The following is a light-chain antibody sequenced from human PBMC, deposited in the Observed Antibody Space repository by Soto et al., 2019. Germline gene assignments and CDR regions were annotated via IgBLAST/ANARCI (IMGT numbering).Light chain of an antibody. Sequence: QSVLTQPPSASGSPGQSVTISCTGTSSDVGNYNYVSWYQQHPGKAPKLMIYEVTKRPSGVPDRFSGSKSGTTASLTVSGLQAEDEADYYCSSYAGTNNPVFGGGTKLTVL. CDR2: EVT. CDR3: SSYAGTNNPV. V-gene: IGLV2-8*01. CDR1: SSDVGNYNY. J-gene: IGLJ2*01.